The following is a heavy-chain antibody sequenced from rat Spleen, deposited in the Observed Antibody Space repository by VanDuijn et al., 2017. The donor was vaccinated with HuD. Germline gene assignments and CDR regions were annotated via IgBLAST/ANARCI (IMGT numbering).Heavy chain of an antibody. CDR1: GFTFSNYG. V-gene: IGHV5-20*01. D-gene: IGHD1-12*02. Sequence: EVQLVESGGGLVQPGRSMKLSCAASGFTFSNYGMAWVRQAPKKGLEWVAYISYDGGSTYYRDSVKGRFTISRDNAKSTLYLQMDSLRSEDTATYYCTTEKFDGTHGYYWYFDFWGPGTMVTVSS. CDR3: TTEKFDGTHGYYWYFDF. J-gene: IGHJ1*01. CDR2: ISYDGGST.